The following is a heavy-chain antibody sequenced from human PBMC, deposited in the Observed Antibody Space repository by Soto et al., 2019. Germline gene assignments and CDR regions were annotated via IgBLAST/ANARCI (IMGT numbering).Heavy chain of an antibody. J-gene: IGHJ4*02. Sequence: EVQLSESGGGLVQPGGSLRLSCGASEMTISKYPMSWVRQAPGKGLEWVSGISGSGDRTYYADSAKGRFTISKDISKNSLLLQVDRLGVDDTAIYFCVKDDGGSPSTPPLWGQGTLVTVSS. D-gene: IGHD3-10*01. CDR2: ISGSGDRT. CDR1: EMTISKYP. V-gene: IGHV3-23*01. CDR3: VKDDGGSPSTPPL.